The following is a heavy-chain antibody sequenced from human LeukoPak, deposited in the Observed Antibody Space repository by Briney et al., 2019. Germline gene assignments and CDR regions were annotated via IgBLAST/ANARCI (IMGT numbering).Heavy chain of an antibody. D-gene: IGHD2/OR15-2a*01. V-gene: IGHV3-21*01. CDR2: IFSSSTYI. CDR1: GFTFNTYS. J-gene: IGHJ4*02. CDR3: ARDFYDGFALDY. Sequence: PGGSLRLSCAASGFTFNTYSMNWGRQAPGKGLELVSFIFSSSTYIYYTDSVKGRFTISRENPKNSLYLQMNSLGAEDTAVYYCARDFYDGFALDYWGQGTLVTVSS.